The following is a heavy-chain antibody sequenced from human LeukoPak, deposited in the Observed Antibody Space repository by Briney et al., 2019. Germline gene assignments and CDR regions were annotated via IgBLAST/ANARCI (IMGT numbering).Heavy chain of an antibody. CDR3: ARIGGCKSPFDY. J-gene: IGHJ4*02. D-gene: IGHD3-16*01. CDR2: IYYSGST. V-gene: IGHV4-61*05. CDR1: GGSISSSSYY. Sequence: SETLSLTCTVSGGSISSSSYYWGWIRQPPGKGLEWIGYIYYSGSTNYNPSLKSRVTISVDTSKNQFSLKLSSVTAADTAVYYCARIGGCKSPFDYWGQGTLVTVSS.